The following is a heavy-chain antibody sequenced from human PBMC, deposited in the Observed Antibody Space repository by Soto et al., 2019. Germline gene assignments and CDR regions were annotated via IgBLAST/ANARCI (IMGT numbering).Heavy chain of an antibody. CDR1: GFTFSSYA. V-gene: IGHV3-30-3*01. D-gene: IGHD2-15*01. J-gene: IGHJ5*02. Sequence: QVQLVESGGGVVQPGRSLRLSCAASGFTFSSYAMHWVRQAPGKGLEWVAVISYDGSNKYYADSVKGRFTISRDNSKNTLYRQMNSLRAEDTAVYYCARGPHFLGVVAATPKWFDPWGQGTLVTVSS. CDR3: ARGPHFLGVVAATPKWFDP. CDR2: ISYDGSNK.